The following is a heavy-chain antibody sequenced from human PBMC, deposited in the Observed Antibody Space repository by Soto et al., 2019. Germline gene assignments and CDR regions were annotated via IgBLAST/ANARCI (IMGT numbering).Heavy chain of an antibody. CDR2: ISYDGSNK. V-gene: IGHV3-30*18. CDR3: AKDHNYDFWSGYSYYGMDV. Sequence: QPGGSLRLSCAASGFTFSSYGMHWVRQAPGKGLEWVAVISYDGSNKYYADSVKGRFTISRDNSKNTLYLQMNSLRAEDTAVYYCAKDHNYDFWSGYSYYGMDVWGQGTTVTVSS. CDR1: GFTFSSYG. D-gene: IGHD3-3*01. J-gene: IGHJ6*02.